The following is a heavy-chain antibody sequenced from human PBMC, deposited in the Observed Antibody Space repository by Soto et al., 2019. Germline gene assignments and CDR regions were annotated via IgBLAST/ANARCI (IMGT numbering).Heavy chain of an antibody. V-gene: IGHV3-7*03. CDR2: IKFDGSEK. J-gene: IGHJ4*02. CDR3: VKDGGYCSSSTCYAPRNHYFDS. CDR1: GFTFSDYW. D-gene: IGHD2-2*01. Sequence: GGSLRLSCEASGFTFSDYWMSWVRQAPGKGPEWVANIKFDGSEKQYVDSVRGRFTISRDNSRSSLSLQMNSLRAGDTAVYYCVKDGGYCSSSTCYAPRNHYFDSWGQGTLVTVSS.